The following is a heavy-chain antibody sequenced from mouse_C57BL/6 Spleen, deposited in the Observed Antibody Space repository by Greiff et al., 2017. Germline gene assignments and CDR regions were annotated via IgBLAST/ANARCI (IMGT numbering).Heavy chain of an antibody. D-gene: IGHD2-4*01. CDR1: GYTFTDYY. J-gene: IGHJ3*01. Sequence: EVQLQQSGPVLVKPGASVKMSCKASGYTFTDYYMNWVKQSHGKSLEWIGVINPYNGGTSYNQKFKGKATLTVDKSSSTAYMELNSLTSEDSAVYYCARSVKDYDYPWFAYWGQGTLVTVSA. CDR2: INPYNGGT. CDR3: ARSVKDYDYPWFAY. V-gene: IGHV1-19*01.